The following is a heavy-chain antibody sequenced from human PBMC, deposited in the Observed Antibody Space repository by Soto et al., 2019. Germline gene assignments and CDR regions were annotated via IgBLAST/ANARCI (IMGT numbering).Heavy chain of an antibody. CDR2: INAGNGNT. Sequence: EASVKVSCKASGYTFNSYAMHWVRQAPGQRLEWMGWINAGNGNTKYSQKFQGGVTITRDTSASTAYMELSSLRSEDTAVYYCASHSSGYDWSFDYWGQGTLVTVSS. D-gene: IGHD3-22*01. J-gene: IGHJ4*02. CDR1: GYTFNSYA. CDR3: ASHSSGYDWSFDY. V-gene: IGHV1-3*01.